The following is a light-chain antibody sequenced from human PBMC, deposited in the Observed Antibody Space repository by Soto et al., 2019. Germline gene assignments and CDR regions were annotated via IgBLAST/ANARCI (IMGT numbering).Light chain of an antibody. J-gene: IGKJ1*01. CDR1: QPVRDSY. Sequence: EIVLMQSPGTLSLSPGERATLSCRASQPVRDSYLAWYQQKPGQAPSLLIYDTSSRATGIPDRFSGSGSGTDFALTISRLDPEDFAVYFCQQYGSSPGTFGQGTKVEIK. CDR3: QQYGSSPGT. V-gene: IGKV3-20*01. CDR2: DTS.